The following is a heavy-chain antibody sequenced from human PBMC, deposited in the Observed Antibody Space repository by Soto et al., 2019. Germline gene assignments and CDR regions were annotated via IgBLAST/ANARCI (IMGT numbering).Heavy chain of an antibody. CDR3: ARGSLQRTFYGMDV. CDR2: IYHSGST. D-gene: IGHD6-25*01. J-gene: IGHJ6*02. CDR1: GGTISSYD. V-gene: IGHV4-59*12. Sequence: SETLSLTYTFSGGTISSYDWIWIRQPPGKGLEWIGDIYHSGSTNYNPSLKSRVTISVDTSKNQFSLKLSSVTAADTAVYYCARGSLQRTFYGMDVWGQGTTVTVSS.